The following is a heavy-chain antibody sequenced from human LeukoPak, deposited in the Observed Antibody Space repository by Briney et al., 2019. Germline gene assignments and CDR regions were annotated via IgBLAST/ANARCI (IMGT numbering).Heavy chain of an antibody. CDR2: VYYTGST. CDR3: ARHRAFDI. CDR1: GGSIGSTSYY. J-gene: IGHJ3*02. Sequence: KPSETLSLTCSVSGGSIGSTSYYWGWIRQPPGMGLEWIGSVYYTGSTYDNPSLKSRVTISVDTSKNQFSLKLSSVTAADTAVYYCARHRAFDIWGQGTMVTVSS. V-gene: IGHV4-39*01.